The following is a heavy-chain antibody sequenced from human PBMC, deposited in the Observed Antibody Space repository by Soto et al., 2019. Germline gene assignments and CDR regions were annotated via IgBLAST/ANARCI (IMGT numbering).Heavy chain of an antibody. CDR1: GLTFSSYA. V-gene: IGHV3-64*01. D-gene: IGHD7-27*01. CDR2: ISSNGGST. J-gene: IGHJ3*02. CDR3: ARALGYAFDI. Sequence: EVQLVESGGGLVQPGGSLRLSFAASGLTFSSYAMHWVRQAPGKGLEYVSAISSNGGSTYYANSVKGRFTISRDNSKNTLYLQMGSLRAEDMAVYYCARALGYAFDIWGQGTMVTVSS.